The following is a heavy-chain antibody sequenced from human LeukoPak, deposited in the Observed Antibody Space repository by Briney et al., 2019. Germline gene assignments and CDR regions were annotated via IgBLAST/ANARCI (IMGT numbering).Heavy chain of an antibody. J-gene: IGHJ5*02. CDR3: ARARYSSSSGWFDP. CDR2: INPNSGGT. V-gene: IGHV1-2*02. CDR1: GYTFTGYY. Sequence: ASVKVSCKASGYTFTGYYMHWVRQAPGQGLEWMGWINPNSGGTNYAQKFQGRVTMTRDTSISTAYMELSRLRSDDTAVYYCARARYSSSSGWFDPWGQGTLDTVSS. D-gene: IGHD6-13*01.